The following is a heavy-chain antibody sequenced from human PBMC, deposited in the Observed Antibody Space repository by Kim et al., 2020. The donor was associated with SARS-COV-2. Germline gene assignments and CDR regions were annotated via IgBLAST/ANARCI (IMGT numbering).Heavy chain of an antibody. CDR3: ATSGSGSYYYYGMDV. Sequence: GGSLRLSCTASGFTFSDYDMHWVRQAPGKGLEWVAVISYDGSNKYYADSVKGRFTISRDNSKNTLYLQMNSLRAEDTAVYYCATSGSGSYYYYGMDVWG. CDR2: ISYDGSNK. J-gene: IGHJ6*02. V-gene: IGHV3-30-3*01. D-gene: IGHD3-10*01. CDR1: GFTFSDYD.